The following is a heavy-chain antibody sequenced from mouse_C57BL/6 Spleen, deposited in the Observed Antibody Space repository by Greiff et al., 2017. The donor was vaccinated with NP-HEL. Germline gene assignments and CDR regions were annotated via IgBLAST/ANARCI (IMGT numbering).Heavy chain of an antibody. CDR3: ASGGIYYNYDEGFAY. CDR1: GYAFSSSW. D-gene: IGHD2-4*01. J-gene: IGHJ3*01. CDR2: IYPGDGDT. V-gene: IGHV1-82*01. Sequence: QVQLQQSGPELVKPGASVKISCKASGYAFSSSWMNWVKQRPGKGLEWIGRIYPGDGDTNYNGTFKGKATLTADKSYSTAYMQLSSLTSGDSSVYFCASGGIYYNYDEGFAYWGQGTLVTVSA.